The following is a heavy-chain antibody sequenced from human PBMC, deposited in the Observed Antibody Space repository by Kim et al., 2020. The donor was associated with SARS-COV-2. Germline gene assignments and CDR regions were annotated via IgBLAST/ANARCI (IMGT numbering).Heavy chain of an antibody. V-gene: IGHV3-7*03. CDR3: ATHRSPYGGHTAGDFGY. CDR2: IKQDGSEK. Sequence: GGSLRLSCAASGFTFSSYWMSWVRQAPGKGLEWVANIKQDGSEKYYVDSVKGRFTISRDNAKSSLFLQMNSLRAEDTAVYYCATHRSPYGGHTAGDFGYWGPGTLVSVSS. D-gene: IGHD4-17*01. CDR1: GFTFSSYW. J-gene: IGHJ4*02.